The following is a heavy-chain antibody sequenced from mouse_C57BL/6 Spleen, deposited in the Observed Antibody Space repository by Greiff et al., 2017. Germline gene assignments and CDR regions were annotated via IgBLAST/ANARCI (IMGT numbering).Heavy chain of an antibody. CDR2: ISSGSSTI. D-gene: IGHD2-12*01. CDR3: ARPPYSLYAMDY. Sequence: EVQLVESGGGLVKPGGSLKLSCAASGFTFSDYGMHWVRQAPEKGLEWVAYISSGSSTIYYADTVKGRFTISRDNAKNTLFLQMTSLRSEDTAMYYCARPPYSLYAMDYWGQGTSVTVSS. CDR1: GFTFSDYG. J-gene: IGHJ4*01. V-gene: IGHV5-17*01.